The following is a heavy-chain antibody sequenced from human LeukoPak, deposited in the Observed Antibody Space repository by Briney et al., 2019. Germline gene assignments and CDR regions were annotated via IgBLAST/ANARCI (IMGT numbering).Heavy chain of an antibody. V-gene: IGHV3-74*01. J-gene: IGHJ2*01. CDR3: ARGHASSWSNWYFDL. CDR1: GFTFRSYW. Sequence: PGGSLRLSCEASGFTFRSYWMHWVRHAPGKGLVWVSRINSDGSATSYADSVKGRFTISRDNAKATLYLQMNSLRAEDTAVYYCARGHASSWSNWYFDLWGRGTLGTVSS. CDR2: INSDGSAT. D-gene: IGHD6-13*01.